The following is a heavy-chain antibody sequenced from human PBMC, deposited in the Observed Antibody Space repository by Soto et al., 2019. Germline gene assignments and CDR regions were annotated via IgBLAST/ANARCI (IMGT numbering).Heavy chain of an antibody. CDR1: GGTFSSYA. J-gene: IGHJ6*02. V-gene: IGHV1-69*12. Sequence: QVQLVQSGAEVKKPGSSVKVSCKASGGTFSSYAITWVRQAPGQGLEWMGGIIPIFGTADYAQKFQGSVTITADEFTITAHLEPTSLRSDDSAVSYCARPVATVYYYYGLDVWGQGTTVTVSS. D-gene: IGHD2-21*02. CDR2: IIPIFGTA. CDR3: ARPVATVYYYYGLDV.